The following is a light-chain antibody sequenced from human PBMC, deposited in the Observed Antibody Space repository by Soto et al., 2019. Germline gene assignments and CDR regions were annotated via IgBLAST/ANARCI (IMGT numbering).Light chain of an antibody. CDR3: QQFNSYPFLT. CDR1: QGISSA. Sequence: AIQLTQSPSSLSASVGDRVTITCRASQGISSALAWYQQKPGKAPTLLIYDASSFQSGVPSRFSGSGSGTDFTLTISSLQPEDFATYYCQQFNSYPFLTFGGGTKVEIK. V-gene: IGKV1-13*02. CDR2: DAS. J-gene: IGKJ4*01.